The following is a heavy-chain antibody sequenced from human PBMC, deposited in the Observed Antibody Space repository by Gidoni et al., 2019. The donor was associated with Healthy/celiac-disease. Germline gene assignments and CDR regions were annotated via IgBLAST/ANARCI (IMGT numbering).Heavy chain of an antibody. V-gene: IGHV4-34*01. D-gene: IGHD2-2*01. Sequence: QVQLRQWGAGLLKPSETLSLTCAVDGGSFSGYSWSLIRQPPGKGLEWIGEINHSGSTNYNPSLKSRVTISVDTSKNQFSLKLSSVTAADTAVYYCARVRIVVVPAATITGRYYYMDVWGKGTTVTVSS. CDR1: GGSFSGYS. CDR2: INHSGST. CDR3: ARVRIVVVPAATITGRYYYMDV. J-gene: IGHJ6*03.